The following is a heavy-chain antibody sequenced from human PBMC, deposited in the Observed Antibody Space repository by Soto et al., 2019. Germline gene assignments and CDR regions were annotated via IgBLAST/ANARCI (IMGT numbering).Heavy chain of an antibody. Sequence: GGSLRLSCAASGFTFGRYAMNWVRQAPGKGLEWVSTISGNGGSIYYADSVKGRFTISRENSKDTLYLLMNSLTTADTATYFCAKIRVPYYAMDDWGQGTPVTVSS. J-gene: IGHJ6*02. V-gene: IGHV3-23*01. CDR1: GFTFGRYA. CDR3: AKIRVPYYAMDD. CDR2: ISGNGGSI.